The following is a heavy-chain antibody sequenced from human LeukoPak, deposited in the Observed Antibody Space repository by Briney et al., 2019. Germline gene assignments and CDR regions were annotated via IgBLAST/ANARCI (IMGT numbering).Heavy chain of an antibody. V-gene: IGHV3-64*01. Sequence: GGSLRLSCAASGFTFSSYAMHWVRQAPGKGLEYVSAISSNGGSTYYANSVKGRFTISRDNSKNTLYLQMGSLRAEDMAVYYCARKQQLQFDYWGQGTLVTVSS. J-gene: IGHJ4*02. CDR3: ARKQQLQFDY. CDR1: GFTFSSYA. D-gene: IGHD6-13*01. CDR2: ISSNGGST.